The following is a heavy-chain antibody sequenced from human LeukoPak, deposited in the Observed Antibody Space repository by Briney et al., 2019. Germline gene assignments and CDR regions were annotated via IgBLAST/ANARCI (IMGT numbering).Heavy chain of an antibody. Sequence: GGSLRLSCAASGFTFSTFAMLWVRQPRGKGLEWVSSIFPSGGEIHYADSVRGRFTISRDNSKSTLSLQMNSLRAEDTAIYYCVTYRQVMLPCVAGGEGTRVTVSS. V-gene: IGHV3-23*01. CDR3: VTYRQVMLPCVA. CDR1: GFTFSTFA. D-gene: IGHD5-18*01. CDR2: IFPSGGEI. J-gene: IGHJ4*02.